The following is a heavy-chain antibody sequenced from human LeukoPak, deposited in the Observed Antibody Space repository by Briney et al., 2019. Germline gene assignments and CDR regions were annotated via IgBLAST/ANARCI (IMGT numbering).Heavy chain of an antibody. Sequence: PSETLSLTCTVSGGSISGSSYYWGWIRQPPGKGLEWIGSIYYSGSTYYNPSLKSRVTISVDTSKNQFSLKLSSVTAADTAVYYCARDLYRGGDAFDIWGQGTMVTVSS. CDR2: IYYSGST. CDR3: ARDLYRGGDAFDI. J-gene: IGHJ3*02. D-gene: IGHD1-14*01. CDR1: GGSISGSSYY. V-gene: IGHV4-39*07.